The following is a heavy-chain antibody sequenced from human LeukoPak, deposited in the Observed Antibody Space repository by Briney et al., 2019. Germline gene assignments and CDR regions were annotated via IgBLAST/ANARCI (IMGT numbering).Heavy chain of an antibody. D-gene: IGHD3-22*01. CDR1: GFTFSSYS. Sequence: GGSLRLSCAASGFTFSSYSMNWVRQAPGKGLEWVSYISSSSSTIYYADSVKGRFTISRDNAKNSLYLQMNSLRAEDTAVYYCASARRGDSSGYYFGDAFDIWGQGTMVTVSS. J-gene: IGHJ3*02. V-gene: IGHV3-48*01. CDR3: ASARRGDSSGYYFGDAFDI. CDR2: ISSSSSTI.